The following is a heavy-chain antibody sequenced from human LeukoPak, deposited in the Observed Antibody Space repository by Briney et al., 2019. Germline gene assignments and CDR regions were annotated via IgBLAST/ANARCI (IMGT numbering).Heavy chain of an antibody. V-gene: IGHV4-39*07. CDR1: GGSISSNSYY. CDR3: ARKHPYRGNSFDP. Sequence: SETLSLTCTVSGGSISSNSYYWGWIRQPPGKGLEWIGSIYYSGSTYYNTSLKSRVTISVDTSKNQFCLKLSSVTAADTAVYYCARKHPYRGNSFDPWGQGTLVTVS. CDR2: IYYSGST. J-gene: IGHJ5*02. D-gene: IGHD4-23*01.